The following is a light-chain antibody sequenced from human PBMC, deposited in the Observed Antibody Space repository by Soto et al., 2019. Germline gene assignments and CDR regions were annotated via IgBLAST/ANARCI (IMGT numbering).Light chain of an antibody. CDR3: AAWDDSLSGYV. V-gene: IGLV1-47*01. CDR1: SSNIGSNY. J-gene: IGLJ1*01. CDR2: RNN. Sequence: QSVLTQPPSASGTPGQRVTLSCSGSSSNIGSNYVYWYQQLPGPAPKLLIYRNNQRPSGVPDRFSGSKSGTSASLAISGLRSEDEADYYCAAWDDSLSGYVFGTGTKLTVL.